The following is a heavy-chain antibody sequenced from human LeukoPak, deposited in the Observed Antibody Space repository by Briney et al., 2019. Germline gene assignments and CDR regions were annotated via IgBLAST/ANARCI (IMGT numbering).Heavy chain of an antibody. Sequence: ASVKVSCKASGYTFTNYGVSWVRQAPGQGVEWMGWISAYNGNTDYAQKLQGRVTMTTDTSTSTAYMELRSLRSDDTAVYYCAREGAAAGFDYWGQGTLVTVSS. V-gene: IGHV1-18*01. J-gene: IGHJ4*02. D-gene: IGHD6-25*01. CDR2: ISAYNGNT. CDR1: GYTFTNYG. CDR3: AREGAAAGFDY.